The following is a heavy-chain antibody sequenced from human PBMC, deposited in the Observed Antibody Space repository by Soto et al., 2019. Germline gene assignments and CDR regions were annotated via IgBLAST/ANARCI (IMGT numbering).Heavy chain of an antibody. D-gene: IGHD3-10*01. Sequence: GGALRLSCTASGFTLQNYAMAWVRQAPGKGLEWVSTLIGGHYGTAYSYSVKGRFTVSRDNSKNCLYLQMNSLGVEDTAMYFCAKGKSTGDIDWFDPWGQGSLVTVSS. CDR2: LIGGHYGT. V-gene: IGHV3-23*01. CDR3: AKGKSTGDIDWFDP. J-gene: IGHJ5*02. CDR1: GFTLQNYA.